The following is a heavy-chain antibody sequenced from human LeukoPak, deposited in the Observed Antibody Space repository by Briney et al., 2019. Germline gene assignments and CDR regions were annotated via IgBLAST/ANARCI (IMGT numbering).Heavy chain of an antibody. J-gene: IGHJ5*02. CDR2: VDHTGST. V-gene: IGHV4-59*08. CDR1: DDSITTYY. Sequence: PSETLSLTCSVSDDSITTYYWTWIRQPPGKGLEWIGYVDHTGSTNFNPSLNGRVSISRDTTKNLFSLKLSSVTAADTAVYHCARLQLNCGFDPWGQGTLVTVSS. CDR3: ARLQLNCGFDP. D-gene: IGHD1-1*01.